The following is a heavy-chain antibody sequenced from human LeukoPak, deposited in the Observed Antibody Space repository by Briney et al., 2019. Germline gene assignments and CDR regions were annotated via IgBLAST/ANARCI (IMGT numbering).Heavy chain of an antibody. CDR2: IYHSGST. J-gene: IGHJ4*02. CDR3: ARGYSSGWYPGYYFDY. D-gene: IGHD6-19*01. V-gene: IGHV4-4*02. CDR1: GGSISSSNW. Sequence: SGTLSLTCAVSGGSISSSNWWSWVRQPPGKGLEWIGEIYHSGSTNYNPSLKSRVTISVDKSKNRFSLKLSSVTAADTAVYYCARGYSSGWYPGYYFDYWGQGTLVTVSS.